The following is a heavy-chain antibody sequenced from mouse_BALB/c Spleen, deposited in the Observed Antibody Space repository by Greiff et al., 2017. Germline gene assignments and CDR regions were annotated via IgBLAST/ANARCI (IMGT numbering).Heavy chain of an antibody. J-gene: IGHJ4*01. CDR1: GYTFTSYW. D-gene: IGHD2-14*01. CDR2: IYPGSGST. Sequence: LKQPGSELVRPGASVKLSCKASGYTFTSYWMHWVKQRPGQGLEWIGNIYPGSGSTNYDEKFKSKATLTVDTSSSTAYMQLSSLTSEDSAVYYCTRSAYRDYAMDYWGQGTSVTVSS. CDR3: TRSAYRDYAMDY. V-gene: IGHV1S22*01.